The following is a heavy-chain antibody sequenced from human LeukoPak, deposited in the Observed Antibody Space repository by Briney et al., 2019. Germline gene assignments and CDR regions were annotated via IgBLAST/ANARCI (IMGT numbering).Heavy chain of an antibody. D-gene: IGHD2-15*01. J-gene: IGHJ5*02. V-gene: IGHV3-74*01. CDR1: GFTFSSYW. CDR3: ARVCCSGDMFDP. CDR2: INSDGSST. Sequence: PGGSLRLSCAASGFTFSSYWMHWVRQAPGKGLVWVSRINSDGSSTSYADSVKGRFTISRDNAKNTLYLQMNSLRAEDTAVYYCARVCCSGDMFDPWGRGTLVTVSS.